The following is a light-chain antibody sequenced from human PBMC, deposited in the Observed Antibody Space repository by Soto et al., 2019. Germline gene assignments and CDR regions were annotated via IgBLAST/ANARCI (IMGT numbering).Light chain of an antibody. CDR1: HSLVHSVEGNIY. CDR3: MQGTYWPLT. J-gene: IGKJ4*01. Sequence: DAVMTQSPLSLAVTLGQSASISCKSSHSLVHSVEGNIYLSWFHHRPGQSPRRLIYLVTERDSGVSDRFSASGSDTDFTLRISRVEADDVGVYYCMQGTYWPLTFGGGTKVEIK. CDR2: LVT. V-gene: IGKV2-30*02.